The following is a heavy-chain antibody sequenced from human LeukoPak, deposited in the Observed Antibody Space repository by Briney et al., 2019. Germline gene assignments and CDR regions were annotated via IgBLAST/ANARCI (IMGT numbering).Heavy chain of an antibody. D-gene: IGHD1-14*01. CDR2: INPSGGST. J-gene: IGHJ4*02. CDR1: GYAFTSYY. V-gene: IGHV1-46*01. Sequence: ASVKVSCKASGYAFTSYYMHWVRQAPGQGLEWMGIINPSGGSTSYAQKFQGRVTMTRDTSTSTVYMELSSLRSEDTAVYYCAKARPGQPLDYWGQGTLVTVSS. CDR3: AKARPGQPLDY.